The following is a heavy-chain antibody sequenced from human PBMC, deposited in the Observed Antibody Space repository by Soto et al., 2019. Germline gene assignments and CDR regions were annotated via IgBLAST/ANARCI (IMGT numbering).Heavy chain of an antibody. V-gene: IGHV3-23*01. CDR2: VSGSGGTT. CDR1: GFTFSDYA. D-gene: IGHD3-10*01. Sequence: EVQLLESGGDLVQVGGSLRLSCAASGFTFSDYAMSWVRQAPGKGLEWTSAVSGSGGTTYYVDSVKGRFTISRDNSTNTLYLQMSSLRAEDTAAYYCANPSSSQGIYYTRDVWGQGTTVIVSS. J-gene: IGHJ6*02. CDR3: ANPSSSQGIYYTRDV.